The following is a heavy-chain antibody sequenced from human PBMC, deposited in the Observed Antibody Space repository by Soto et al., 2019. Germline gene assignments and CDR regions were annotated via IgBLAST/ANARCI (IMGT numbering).Heavy chain of an antibody. J-gene: IGHJ4*02. CDR1: GYIIKNYW. CDR2: IFPDDSDT. D-gene: IGHD3-16*01. V-gene: IGHV5-51*01. CDR3: FRGGVTSRTFDY. Sequence: GESLKISCKASGYIIKNYWIGWVRQMPGQGLEWMGIIFPDDSDTRYSPSFQGHVTISVDKSISTAYVQWSSLKASDSAIYYCFRGGVTSRTFDYWGQGTLVAVSS.